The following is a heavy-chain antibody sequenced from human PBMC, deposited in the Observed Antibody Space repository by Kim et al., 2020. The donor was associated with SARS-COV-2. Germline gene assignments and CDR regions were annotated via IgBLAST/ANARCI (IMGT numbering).Heavy chain of an antibody. J-gene: IGHJ4*02. CDR1: GFTFSSYA. CDR2: ISGSGGST. CDR3: AKVLWFGRSGGGGGVDY. V-gene: IGHV3-23*01. D-gene: IGHD3-10*01. Sequence: GGSLRLSCAASGFTFSSYAMSWVRQAPGKGLEWVSAISGSGGSTYYADSVKGRFTISRDNSKNTLYLQMNSLRAEDTAVYFCAKVLWFGRSGGGGGVDYWGQETLFTVSS.